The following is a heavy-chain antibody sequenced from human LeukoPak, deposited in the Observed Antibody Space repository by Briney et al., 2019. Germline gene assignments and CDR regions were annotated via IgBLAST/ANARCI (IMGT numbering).Heavy chain of an antibody. Sequence: GGSLRLSCAASGFIFSTYSMSWVRQAPGKGLEWVSSISSSSTYIHYADSVKGRFTISRDNAQNSLYLQMNSLRVEDTAVYYCARAGVYRAATGGPDYFDYWGQGTLVTVSS. CDR3: ARAGVYRAATGGPDYFDY. D-gene: IGHD6-13*01. V-gene: IGHV3-21*01. CDR2: ISSSSTYI. CDR1: GFIFSTYS. J-gene: IGHJ4*02.